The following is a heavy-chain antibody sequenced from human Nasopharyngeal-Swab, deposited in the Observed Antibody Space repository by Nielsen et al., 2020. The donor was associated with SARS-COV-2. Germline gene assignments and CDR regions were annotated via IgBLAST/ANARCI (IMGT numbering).Heavy chain of an antibody. CDR1: GFTFDDYA. J-gene: IGHJ4*02. V-gene: IGHV3-43*02. D-gene: IGHD5-18*01. CDR3: AKGGYSYGWGYFDY. Sequence: LSLTCAASGFTFDDYAMHWVRQAPGKGLEWVSLISGDGGSTYYADSVKGRFTISRDNSKNSLYLQMNSLRTEDTALYYCAKGGYSYGWGYFDYWGQGTLVTVSS. CDR2: ISGDGGST.